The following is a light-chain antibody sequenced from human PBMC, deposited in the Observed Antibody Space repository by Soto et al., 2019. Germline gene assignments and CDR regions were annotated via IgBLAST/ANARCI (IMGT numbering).Light chain of an antibody. CDR3: QQYSNWPIT. V-gene: IGKV3-15*01. CDR1: QSVSSN. Sequence: DIVMTQSPATLSVSPGERATLSCRASQSVSSNLAWYQQKPGQAPRLLIYGASTRATVIPARFSGSGSGTEFTLTISSLQSEDFAVYYCQQYSNWPITFGPGTKVDIK. J-gene: IGKJ3*01. CDR2: GAS.